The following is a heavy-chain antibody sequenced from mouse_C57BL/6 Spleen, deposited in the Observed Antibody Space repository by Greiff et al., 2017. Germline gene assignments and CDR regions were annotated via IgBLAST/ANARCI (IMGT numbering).Heavy chain of an antibody. D-gene: IGHD1-1*01. J-gene: IGHJ3*01. CDR1: GYTFTGYW. Sequence: VQLQQSGAELMKPGASVTLSCKATGYTFTGYWIEWVKQRPGHGLEWIGEILPGSGSTNYNEKVKGKATFTADTSSNTAYMQLSSLTTEDSAIYYCASLDYYGSSYGFAYWGQGTLVTVSA. CDR2: ILPGSGST. CDR3: ASLDYYGSSYGFAY. V-gene: IGHV1-9*01.